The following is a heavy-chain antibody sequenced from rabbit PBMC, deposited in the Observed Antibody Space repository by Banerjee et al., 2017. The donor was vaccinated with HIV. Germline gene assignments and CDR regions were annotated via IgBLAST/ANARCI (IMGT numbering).Heavy chain of an antibody. CDR2: IDATRDIT. V-gene: IGHV1S45*01. D-gene: IGHD4-1*01. CDR1: GLVFSSSYW. J-gene: IGHJ6*01. Sequence: EQLEESGGDLVKPEGSLTLTCTASGLVFSSSYWICWVRQAPGKGLEWIACIDATRDITYYASWAKGRFTISKTSSTTVTLQMTSLTAADTATYFCARMENGWVTMDLWGPGTLVTVS. CDR3: ARMENGWVTMDL.